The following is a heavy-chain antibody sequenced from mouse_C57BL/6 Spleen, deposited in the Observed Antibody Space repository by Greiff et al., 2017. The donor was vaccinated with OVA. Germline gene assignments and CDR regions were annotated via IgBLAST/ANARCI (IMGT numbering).Heavy chain of an antibody. V-gene: IGHV5-4*03. D-gene: IGHD1-1*01. CDR3: AYYGSSPFAY. CDR1: GFTFSSYA. CDR2: ISDGGSYT. J-gene: IGHJ3*01. Sequence: EVKLVESGGGLVKPGGSLKLSRAASGFTFSSYAMSWVRQTPEKRLEWVATISDGGSYTYYPDNVKGRFTISRDNAKNNLYLQMSHLKSEDTAMYYCAYYGSSPFAYWGQGTLVTVSA.